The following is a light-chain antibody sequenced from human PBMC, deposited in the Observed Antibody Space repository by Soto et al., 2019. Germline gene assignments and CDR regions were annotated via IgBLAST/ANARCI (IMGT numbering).Light chain of an antibody. V-gene: IGKV3-20*01. CDR1: QSVGSSY. J-gene: IGKJ4*01. CDR2: GTS. CDR3: QQYRSSPLT. Sequence: EIVLTQSPGTLSLSPGERATLSFRASQSVGSSYLAWYQQKPGQAPRLLIYGTSSRATGIPDRFSDSGSGTDFTLTISRLEPEDFAVYYCQQYRSSPLTFGGGTKVDIK.